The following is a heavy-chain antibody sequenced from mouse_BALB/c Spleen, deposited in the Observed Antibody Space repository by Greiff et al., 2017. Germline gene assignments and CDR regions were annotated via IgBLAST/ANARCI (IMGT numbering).Heavy chain of an antibody. CDR3: VLLRLYFDY. V-gene: IGHV1-14*01. J-gene: IGHJ2*01. CDR1: GYTFTSYV. Sequence: EVQLQQSGPELVKPGASVKMSCKASGYTFTSYVMHWVKQKPGQGLEWIGYINPYNDGTKYNEKFKGKATLTSDKSSSTAYMELSSLTSEDSAVYNCVLLRLYFDYWGQGTTLTVSS. D-gene: IGHD1-2*01. CDR2: INPYNDGT.